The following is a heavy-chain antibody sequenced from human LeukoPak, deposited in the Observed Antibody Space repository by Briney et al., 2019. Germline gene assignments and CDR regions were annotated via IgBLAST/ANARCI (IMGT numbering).Heavy chain of an antibody. D-gene: IGHD3-3*01. CDR1: GFTFSNAW. J-gene: IGHJ4*02. CDR3: AKDAPHYDFWSGYFDLFDY. CDR2: ISGSGGST. V-gene: IGHV3-23*01. Sequence: GGSLRLSCAASGFTFSNAWMSWVRQAPGKGLEWVSAISGSGGSTYYADSVKGRFTISRDNSKNTLYLQMNSLRAEDTAVYYCAKDAPHYDFWSGYFDLFDYWGQGTLVTVSS.